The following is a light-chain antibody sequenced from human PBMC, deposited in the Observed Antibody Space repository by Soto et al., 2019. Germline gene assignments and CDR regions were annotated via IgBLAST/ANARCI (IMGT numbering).Light chain of an antibody. CDR1: QSLLHSNGYNY. J-gene: IGKJ4*01. CDR3: MQALQTPPT. V-gene: IGKV2-28*01. Sequence: DILMTQSPLSLPVTPGEPASISCRSSQSLLHSNGYNYLDWYLQKPGQSPQLLIYLGSNRSSGVPDRFSGSGSGTDFTLKISRVEAEDVGAYYCMQALQTPPTFGGGTKVDIK. CDR2: LGS.